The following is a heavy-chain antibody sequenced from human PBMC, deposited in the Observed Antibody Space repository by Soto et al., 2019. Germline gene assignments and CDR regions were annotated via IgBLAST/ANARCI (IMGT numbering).Heavy chain of an antibody. J-gene: IGHJ4*02. CDR1: GFSFHNHA. D-gene: IGHD2-2*02. Sequence: EVQLVESGGNLVQPGRSLRLSCAASGFSFHNHAMHWVRQAPGKGLEWVSGLDWNGGEIAYVDSVRGRFTISRDNARNSLSLLMTSLRPEDTALYFCVRDIVYTMSSSGYFDYWGQGTLVAVSS. V-gene: IGHV3-9*01. CDR3: VRDIVYTMSSSGYFDY. CDR2: LDWNGGEI.